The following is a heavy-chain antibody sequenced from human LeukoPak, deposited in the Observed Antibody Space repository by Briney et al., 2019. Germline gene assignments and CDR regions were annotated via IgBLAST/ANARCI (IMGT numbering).Heavy chain of an antibody. V-gene: IGHV1-8*03. CDR2: MNPNSGNT. D-gene: IGHD4-17*01. J-gene: IGHJ4*02. CDR1: GYTFTSYD. Sequence: GASVKVSCKASGYTFTSYDINWVRQATGQGLEWMGWMNPNSGNTGYAQKFQGRVTITRNTSISTAYMELSSLRSEDTAVYYCAIYGDYEGFDYWGQGTLVTVSS. CDR3: AIYGDYEGFDY.